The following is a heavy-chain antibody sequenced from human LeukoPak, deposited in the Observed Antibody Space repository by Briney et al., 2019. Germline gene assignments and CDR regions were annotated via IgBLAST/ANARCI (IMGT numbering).Heavy chain of an antibody. J-gene: IGHJ2*01. D-gene: IGHD6-19*01. V-gene: IGHV4-59*01. Sequence: SETLSLTCTVSGGSISNYYWSWFRQPPGKGLEWIGYMYYSGSTNYNPSLKSRVTISVDTSKNQFSLKLSSVTAADTALYYCASDSSGYSYWYFDLWGRGTLVTVSS. CDR2: MYYSGST. CDR3: ASDSSGYSYWYFDL. CDR1: GGSISNYY.